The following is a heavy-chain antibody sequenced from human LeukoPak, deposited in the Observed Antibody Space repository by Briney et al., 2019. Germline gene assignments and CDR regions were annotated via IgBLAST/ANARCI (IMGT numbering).Heavy chain of an antibody. J-gene: IGHJ5*02. D-gene: IGHD1-1*01. CDR1: GYTFTNYG. Sequence: ASVKVSCKASGYTFTNYGIGWFRQAPGQGLEWMGWISAYNGNTDYAQKLQGRVTMTTDTSTSTAYMELRSLRSDDTAVYFCARDVGRTTPYNWFDPWGQGTLVTVSS. CDR3: ARDVGRTTPYNWFDP. CDR2: ISAYNGNT. V-gene: IGHV1-18*01.